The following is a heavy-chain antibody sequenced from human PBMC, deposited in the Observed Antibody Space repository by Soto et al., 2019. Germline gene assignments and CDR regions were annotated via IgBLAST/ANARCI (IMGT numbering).Heavy chain of an antibody. Sequence: GGSLRLSCAASGFTFSSYWMSWVRQAPGKGLEWVANIKQDGSEKYYVDSVKGRFTISRDNAKNSLYLQMNSLRAEDTAVYYCARPDAYYYYYGMDVWGQGPTVTVSS. CDR3: ARPDAYYYYYGMDV. D-gene: IGHD2-2*01. V-gene: IGHV3-7*03. CDR2: IKQDGSEK. J-gene: IGHJ6*02. CDR1: GFTFSSYW.